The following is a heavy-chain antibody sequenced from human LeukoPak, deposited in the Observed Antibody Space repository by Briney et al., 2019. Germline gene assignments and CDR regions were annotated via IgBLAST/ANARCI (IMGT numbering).Heavy chain of an antibody. Sequence: GGSLRLSCAASGFTFISYAMYWVRQAPGKGLEWVALVSYDGSNKYYADSVKGRFTISRDNSKNTLYLHMNSLRAEDSAVYYCATDTQPAIATMVTTFPNDIWGQGTMVTVSS. D-gene: IGHD4/OR15-4a*01. J-gene: IGHJ3*02. CDR3: ATDTQPAIATMVTTFPNDI. CDR2: VSYDGSNK. CDR1: GFTFISYA. V-gene: IGHV3-30*04.